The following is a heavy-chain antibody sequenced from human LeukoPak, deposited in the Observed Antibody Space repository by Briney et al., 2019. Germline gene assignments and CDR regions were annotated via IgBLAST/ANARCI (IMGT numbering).Heavy chain of an antibody. Sequence: MASETLSLTCAVYGGSFSGYYWSWIRQPPVKGLEWIGEINHSGSTNYNPSLKSRVTISVDTSKNQFSLKLSSVTAADTAVYYCARGDSSVVANDYWGQGTLVTVSS. CDR1: GGSFSGYY. V-gene: IGHV4-34*01. D-gene: IGHD3-22*01. CDR3: ARGDSSVVANDY. J-gene: IGHJ4*02. CDR2: INHSGST.